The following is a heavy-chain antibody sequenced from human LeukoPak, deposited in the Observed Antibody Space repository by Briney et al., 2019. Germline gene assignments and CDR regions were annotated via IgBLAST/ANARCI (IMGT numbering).Heavy chain of an antibody. CDR2: ISTSSSHT. D-gene: IGHD3-10*01. CDR1: GFTFSEYS. J-gene: IGHJ4*02. CDR3: ARQVSGYGSGSFYFDY. Sequence: GGSLRLSCAASGFTFSEYSMNWVRQAPGKGLEWVSFISTSSSHTYYGDSVKGRFTISRDNARNSVSLQMNSLRAEDTAVYYCARQVSGYGSGSFYFDYWGQGMLVTVSS. V-gene: IGHV3-21*01.